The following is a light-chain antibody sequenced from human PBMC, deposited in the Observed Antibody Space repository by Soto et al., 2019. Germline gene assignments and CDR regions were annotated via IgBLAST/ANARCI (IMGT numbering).Light chain of an antibody. V-gene: IGKV1-33*01. Sequence: DIQMTQSPSSLSASVGDRATITCQASQDINRYLIWYQQKPGQAPKLLIYDASDWDTGIPPRFSGSGSGTGFTFTISSLEPEDFAVYYCQQYGSRPLTFGQGTRLEIK. CDR3: QQYGSRPLT. J-gene: IGKJ5*01. CDR1: QDINRY. CDR2: DAS.